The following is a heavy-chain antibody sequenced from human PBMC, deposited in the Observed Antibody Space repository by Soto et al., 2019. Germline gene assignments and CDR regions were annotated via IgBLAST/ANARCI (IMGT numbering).Heavy chain of an antibody. CDR1: GFSFANYA. Sequence: RLSSRGCGFSFANYAVNWFLQFQGKGLGWVGFIRSKVYGGTIDYAQAVKGRFSISRDDSKSIAYLQMNSLRTDDTAVYYCTRDGVQIRGFDYRYYGFDVWGQGTTVTVSS. D-gene: IGHD3-16*01. J-gene: IGHJ6*02. CDR2: IRSKVYGGTI. CDR3: TRDGVQIRGFDYRYYGFDV. V-gene: IGHV3-49*03.